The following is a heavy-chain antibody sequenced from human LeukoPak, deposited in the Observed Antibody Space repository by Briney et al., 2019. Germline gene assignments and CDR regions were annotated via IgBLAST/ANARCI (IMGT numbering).Heavy chain of an antibody. D-gene: IGHD2-15*01. J-gene: IGHJ4*02. Sequence: PSESLSLTCTVSGYSISSGYYWGWIRQPPGKGLEWIGYIYYSGSTNYNPSLKSRVTISVDTSKNQFSLKLSSVTAADTAVYYCARGGIVVVVAATFDYWGQGTLVTVSS. V-gene: IGHV4-38-2*02. CDR2: IYYSGST. CDR3: ARGGIVVVVAATFDY. CDR1: GYSISSGYY.